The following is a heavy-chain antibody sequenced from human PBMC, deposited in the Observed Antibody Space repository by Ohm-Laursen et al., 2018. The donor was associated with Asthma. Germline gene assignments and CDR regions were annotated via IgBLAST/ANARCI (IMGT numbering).Heavy chain of an antibody. V-gene: IGHV3-64*04. CDR2: ISNNGGSS. CDR3: ARDPRIAAAGYYYYYGMDV. CDR1: GFTFSSYA. J-gene: IGHJ6*02. D-gene: IGHD6-13*01. Sequence: SLRLSCTASGFTFSSYAMHWVRQAPGKGLEHVSAISNNGGSSYYADSVKGRFTISRDNSKNTLYLQMNSLRAEDTAVYYCARDPRIAAAGYYYYYGMDVWGQGTTVTVSS.